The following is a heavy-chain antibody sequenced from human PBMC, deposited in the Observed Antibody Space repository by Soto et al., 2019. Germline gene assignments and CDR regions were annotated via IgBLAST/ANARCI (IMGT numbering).Heavy chain of an antibody. V-gene: IGHV3-30-3*01. CDR3: ARETFAPGAFDY. J-gene: IGHJ4*02. D-gene: IGHD7-27*01. CDR2: ISYDGSNK. Sequence: GGSLRLSCAASGFTFSSYAMHWVRQAPGKGLEWVAVISYDGSNKYYADSVKGRFTISRDNSKNTLYLQMNSLRAEDTAVYYCARETFAPGAFDYWGQGTLVTVSS. CDR1: GFTFSSYA.